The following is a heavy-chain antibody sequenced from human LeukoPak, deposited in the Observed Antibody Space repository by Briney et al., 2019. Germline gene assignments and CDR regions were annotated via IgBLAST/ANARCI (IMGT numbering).Heavy chain of an antibody. D-gene: IGHD1-1*01. CDR3: ARASHWNQLHYFDY. V-gene: IGHV4-34*01. CDR2: INHSGST. Sequence: SETLSLTCAVYGGSFSGYYWSWIRQPPGKGLEWIGEINHSGSTNYNPSLKSRVTISVDKSKNQFSLKLSSVTAADTAVYYCARASHWNQLHYFDYWGQGTLVTVSS. J-gene: IGHJ4*02. CDR1: GGSFSGYY.